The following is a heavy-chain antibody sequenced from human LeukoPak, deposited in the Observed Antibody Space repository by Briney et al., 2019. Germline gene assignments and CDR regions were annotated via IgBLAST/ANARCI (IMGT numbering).Heavy chain of an antibody. CDR2: ISWNSGTI. Sequence: GRSLRLSCAASGFTFDDYAMHWVRQAPGKGLEWVSGISWNSGTIGYADSVKGRFTISRDNAKNSLYLQMNSLRAEDLALYYCAKQQSGSYTDWGQGTLVTVSS. D-gene: IGHD1-26*01. V-gene: IGHV3-9*03. J-gene: IGHJ4*02. CDR1: GFTFDDYA. CDR3: AKQQSGSYTD.